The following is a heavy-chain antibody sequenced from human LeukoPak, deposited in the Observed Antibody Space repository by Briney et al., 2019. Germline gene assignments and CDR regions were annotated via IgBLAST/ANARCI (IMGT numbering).Heavy chain of an antibody. Sequence: PGGFLRLSCAASGFTFNNYAMNWVRQAPGKGLEWVSAISAGGSSTYYPDSVKGRFTISRDNSKRTLFLQMNSLRAEDTAFYYCAKAELGVDTFFDYWGQGTLVTVSS. CDR2: ISAGGSST. CDR3: AKAELGVDTFFDY. V-gene: IGHV3-23*01. D-gene: IGHD3-3*01. J-gene: IGHJ4*02. CDR1: GFTFNNYA.